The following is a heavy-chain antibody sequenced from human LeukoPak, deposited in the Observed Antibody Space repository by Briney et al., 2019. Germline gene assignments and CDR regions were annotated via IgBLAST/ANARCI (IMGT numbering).Heavy chain of an antibody. CDR2: IIPIFGTT. CDR1: GGTFSSYA. Sequence: GASVKVSCKASGGTFSSYAISWVRQAPGQGLEWMGGIIPIFGTTNYAQKFQDRVTITADKSTSTAYMELSSLRSEDTAVYYCARDLHPGLTGYFDYWGQGTLVTVSS. D-gene: IGHD1-14*01. V-gene: IGHV1-69*06. J-gene: IGHJ4*02. CDR3: ARDLHPGLTGYFDY.